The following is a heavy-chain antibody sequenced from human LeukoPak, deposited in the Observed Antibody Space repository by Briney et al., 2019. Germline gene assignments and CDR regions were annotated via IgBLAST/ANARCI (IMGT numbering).Heavy chain of an antibody. CDR2: IDPSDSYT. CDR1: GYSFTSYW. CDR3: ARQMGYGSGSYYMVY. V-gene: IGHV5-10-1*01. J-gene: IGHJ4*02. Sequence: TGESLKISCKGSGYSFTSYWISWVRQMPGKGLEWMGRIDPSDSYTNYSPSFQGHVTISADKSIGTAYLQWSSLKASDTAMYYCARQMGYGSGSYYMVYWGQGTLVTVSS. D-gene: IGHD3-10*01.